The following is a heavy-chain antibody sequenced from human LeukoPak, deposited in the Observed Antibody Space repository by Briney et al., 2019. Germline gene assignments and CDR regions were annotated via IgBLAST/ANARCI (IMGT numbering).Heavy chain of an antibody. CDR2: ISSSGSTI. Sequence: PGGSLRLSCAASGFTFSSYEMNWVRQAPGKGLEWVSYISSSGSTIYYADSVKGRFTISRDNARNSLYLQMNSLRAEDTAVYYCARGILRRYFDYWGQGTLVTVSS. D-gene: IGHD2-15*01. J-gene: IGHJ4*02. CDR3: ARGILRRYFDY. V-gene: IGHV3-48*03. CDR1: GFTFSSYE.